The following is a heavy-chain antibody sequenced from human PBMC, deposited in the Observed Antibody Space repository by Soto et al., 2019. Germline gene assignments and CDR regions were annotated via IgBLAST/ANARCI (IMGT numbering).Heavy chain of an antibody. J-gene: IGHJ4*02. CDR3: ARGLGYCSSTSWSGNFDY. CDR1: GGSFSSYY. V-gene: IGHV4-34*01. CDR2: INHSGST. D-gene: IGHD2-2*01. Sequence: SETMSLTCAVYGGSFSSYYWSWIRQHPRKGLEWIGEINHSGSTNYNPSLKSRVTISVDTSKNQFSLKLSSVTAADTAAYYCARGLGYCSSTSWSGNFDYWGQGPLVTGSS.